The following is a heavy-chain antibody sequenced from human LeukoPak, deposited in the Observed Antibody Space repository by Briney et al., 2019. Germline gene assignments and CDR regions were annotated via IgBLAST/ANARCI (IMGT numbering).Heavy chain of an antibody. CDR2: INHSGST. D-gene: IGHD3-10*01. Sequence: PSETLSLTCAVSGGSFSGYYWSWIRQPPGKGLEWIGEINHSGSTNYNPSLKSRVTISVDTSKNQFSLKLSSVTAADTAVYYCARGYGSGSYYNGFDYWGQGTLVTVSS. CDR1: GGSFSGYY. J-gene: IGHJ4*02. CDR3: ARGYGSGSYYNGFDY. V-gene: IGHV4-34*01.